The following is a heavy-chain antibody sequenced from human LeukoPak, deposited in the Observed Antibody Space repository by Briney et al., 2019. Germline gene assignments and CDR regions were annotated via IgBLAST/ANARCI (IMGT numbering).Heavy chain of an antibody. Sequence: QPGGSLRLSCAASGFTFSSYGVSWVRQAPGKGLEWVSGISGSGGTTYYADSVKGRFTISRDNSKITLYLQMNSLRAEDTAVYYCAKVRANRFASFDYWGQGTLVTVSS. J-gene: IGHJ4*02. D-gene: IGHD1/OR15-1a*01. CDR3: AKVRANRFASFDY. CDR1: GFTFSSYG. V-gene: IGHV3-23*01. CDR2: ISGSGGTT.